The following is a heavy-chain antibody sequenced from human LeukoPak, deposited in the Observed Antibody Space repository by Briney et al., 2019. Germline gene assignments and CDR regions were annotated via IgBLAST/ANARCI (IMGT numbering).Heavy chain of an antibody. Sequence: SQTLSLTCTVSGGSISSGGYYWSWIRQPPGKGLEWIGYIYHSGSTYYNPSLKSRVTISVDTSKNQFSLKLSSVTAADTAVYYCAGSITMVRGVIFYYGMDVWGQGTTVTVSS. V-gene: IGHV4-30-2*02. CDR2: IYHSGST. CDR1: GGSISSGGYY. D-gene: IGHD3-10*01. CDR3: AGSITMVRGVIFYYGMDV. J-gene: IGHJ6*02.